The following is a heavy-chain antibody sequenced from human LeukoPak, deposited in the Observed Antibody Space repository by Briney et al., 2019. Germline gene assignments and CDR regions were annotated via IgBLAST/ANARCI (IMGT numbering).Heavy chain of an antibody. CDR3: ARVYCSGGSCYTYYFDY. Sequence: SETLSLTCGVSGYSISSGYYWAWIRQPPGKGLEWIGSIYHSGSTYYTPSLKSRVTISVDTSKNQFSLKLSSVTAADTAVYYCARVYCSGGSCYTYYFDYWGQGTLVTVSS. V-gene: IGHV4-38-2*01. CDR2: IYHSGST. J-gene: IGHJ4*02. CDR1: GYSISSGYY. D-gene: IGHD2-15*01.